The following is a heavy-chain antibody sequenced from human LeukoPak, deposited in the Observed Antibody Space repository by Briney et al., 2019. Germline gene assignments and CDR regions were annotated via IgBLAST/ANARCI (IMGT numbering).Heavy chain of an antibody. D-gene: IGHD3-10*01. CDR2: ITSSGRII. V-gene: IGHV3-48*03. CDR3: ASTGGYGSGTYECYYFGMDV. J-gene: IGHJ6*02. CDR1: GFTFSSYE. Sequence: GGSLRLSCAASGFTFSSYEMNWVRQAPGKGLEWVAYITSSGRIIYYADSLKGRFTISRDNAKNSLYLQMNSLRAEDTAVYYCASTGGYGSGTYECYYFGMDVWGQGTTVTVSS.